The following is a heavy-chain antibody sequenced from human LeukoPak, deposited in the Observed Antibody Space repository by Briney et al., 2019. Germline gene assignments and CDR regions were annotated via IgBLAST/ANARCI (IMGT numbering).Heavy chain of an antibody. Sequence: GGSLRLSCAASGLTFSSYSMNWVRQAPGKGLEWVSYISSSSSTIYYADSVKGRFTISRDNAKNSLYLQMNSLRDEDTAVYYCAREVAAAGTYVFDYWGQGTLVTVSS. D-gene: IGHD6-13*01. CDR1: GLTFSSYS. CDR2: ISSSSSTI. J-gene: IGHJ4*02. V-gene: IGHV3-48*02. CDR3: AREVAAAGTYVFDY.